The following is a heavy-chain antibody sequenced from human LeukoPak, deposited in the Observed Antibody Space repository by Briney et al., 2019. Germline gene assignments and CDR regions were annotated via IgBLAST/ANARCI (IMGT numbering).Heavy chain of an antibody. Sequence: SVKVSCKASGYTFTSYGISWVRQAPGQGLEWMGGIIPIFGTANYAQKFQGRVTITADESTSTAYMELSSLRSEDTAVYYCARSYYDSSGYPFDYWGQGTLVTVSS. CDR2: IIPIFGTA. D-gene: IGHD3-22*01. CDR3: ARSYYDSSGYPFDY. CDR1: GYTFTSYG. J-gene: IGHJ4*02. V-gene: IGHV1-69*13.